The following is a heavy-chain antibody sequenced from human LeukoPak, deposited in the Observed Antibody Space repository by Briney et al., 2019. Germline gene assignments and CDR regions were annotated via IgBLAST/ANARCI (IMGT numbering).Heavy chain of an antibody. CDR3: ARIMRDSSGYYTVDY. D-gene: IGHD3-22*01. CDR2: IIPIFGTA. V-gene: IGHV1-69*05. Sequence: ASVKVSCKASGGTFSSYAISWVRQAPGQGLEWMGGIIPIFGTANYAQKLQGRVTMTTDTSTSTAYMELRSLRSDDTAVYYCARIMRDSSGYYTVDYWGQGTLVTVSS. CDR1: GGTFSSYA. J-gene: IGHJ4*02.